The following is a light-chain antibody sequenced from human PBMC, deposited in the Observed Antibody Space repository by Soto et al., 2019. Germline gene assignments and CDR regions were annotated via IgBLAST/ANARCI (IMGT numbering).Light chain of an antibody. J-gene: IGKJ5*01. CDR3: ST. CDR2: GAS. CDR1: QRVSRRY. Sequence: TLSVPPGEGATVSWRASQRVSRRYLDWYLQKPGQAPRLLIYGASSRATGIPDRFSGGGSGTDFTLTISILYPEDFGMRYCSTF. V-gene: IGKV3-20*01.